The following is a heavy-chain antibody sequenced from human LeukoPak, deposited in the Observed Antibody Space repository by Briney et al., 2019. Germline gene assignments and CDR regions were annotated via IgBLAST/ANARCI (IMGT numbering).Heavy chain of an antibody. J-gene: IGHJ5*02. D-gene: IGHD2-2*01. CDR3: ARGYCSGTSCLPRPRNWFDP. CDR2: INPSGGST. Sequence: ASVKVSCKASGYTFTSYYMHWVRQAPGQGLEWMGIINPSGGSTSYAQKFQGRVTMTRDTSTSTVYMELSSLRSEDTAVYYCARGYCSGTSCLPRPRNWFDPWGQGTLVTVSS. CDR1: GYTFTSYY. V-gene: IGHV1-46*01.